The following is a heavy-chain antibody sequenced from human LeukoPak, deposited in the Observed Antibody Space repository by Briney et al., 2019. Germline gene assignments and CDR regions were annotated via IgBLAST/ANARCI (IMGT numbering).Heavy chain of an antibody. D-gene: IGHD6-25*01. CDR3: AKHLGWGPSGSNWFDP. J-gene: IGHJ5*02. CDR2: ISASGSST. Sequence: GGSLSLSCVASGFPFRAFAMSWVRQAPGKGRDWVSGISASGSSTYYADSVEGRFTISRDNSKNTLYLQMNSLRAEDTAVYYCAKHLGWGPSGSNWFDPWGQGTLVTVSS. V-gene: IGHV3-23*01. CDR1: GFPFRAFA.